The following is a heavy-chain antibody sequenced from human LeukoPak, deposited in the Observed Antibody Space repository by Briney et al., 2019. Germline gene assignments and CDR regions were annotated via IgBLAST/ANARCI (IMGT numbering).Heavy chain of an antibody. J-gene: IGHJ4*02. CDR3: ARVYYGSGSYPNDY. Sequence: PGGSLRLSCAASGFTFDDYGMSWVRQAPGKGLEWVSGINWNGGSAGYADSVKGRFTISRDNAKNSLYLQMNSLRAEDTALYHCARVYYGSGSYPNDYWGQGTLVTVSS. CDR1: GFTFDDYG. V-gene: IGHV3-20*01. CDR2: INWNGGSA. D-gene: IGHD3-10*01.